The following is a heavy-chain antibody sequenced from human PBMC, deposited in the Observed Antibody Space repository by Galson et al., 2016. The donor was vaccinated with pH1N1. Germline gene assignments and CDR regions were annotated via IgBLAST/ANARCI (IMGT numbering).Heavy chain of an antibody. V-gene: IGHV3-74*01. Sequence: SLRLSCAASGFTFNYYSMNWVRQVPGKGLVWVSRISTEGSSVSYADSVKGRFTISRDNARSTLYLEMNSLTAEDTALYYCARVRLILPGDPTGYFDLWGQGALVTVSS. CDR3: ARVRLILPGDPTGYFDL. CDR1: GFTFNYYS. D-gene: IGHD7-27*01. CDR2: ISTEGSSV. J-gene: IGHJ4*02.